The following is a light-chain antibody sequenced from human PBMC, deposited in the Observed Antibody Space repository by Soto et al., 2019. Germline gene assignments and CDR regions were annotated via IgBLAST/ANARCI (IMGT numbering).Light chain of an antibody. Sequence: EIGMTQSPATLSVSPGERATLSCRASQSVNSTLAWSQQKPGQAPRFLIYGASTRATGIPARFSGSGSGTEFTLTISILHSEDCAVYYFQQYNNWPPGTFGQGTKVQSK. CDR3: QQYNNWPPGT. J-gene: IGKJ1*01. CDR1: QSVNST. V-gene: IGKV3-15*01. CDR2: GAS.